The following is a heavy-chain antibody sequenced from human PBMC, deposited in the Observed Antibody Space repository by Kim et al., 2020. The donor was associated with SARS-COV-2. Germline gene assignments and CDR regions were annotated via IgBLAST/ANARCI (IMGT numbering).Heavy chain of an antibody. J-gene: IGHJ4*02. D-gene: IGHD3-3*01. CDR3: AKRAFSGYYLDY. Sequence: YYGDAVKGRFTISRDNSKNTLYLQMNSLRAEDTAVYYCAKRAFSGYYLDYWGQGTLVTVSS. V-gene: IGHV3-23*01.